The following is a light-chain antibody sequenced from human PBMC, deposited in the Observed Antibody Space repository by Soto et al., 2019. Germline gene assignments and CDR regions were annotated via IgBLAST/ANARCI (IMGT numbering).Light chain of an antibody. CDR3: QQRSNWPIT. CDR1: QSVSRY. CDR2: DAS. J-gene: IGKJ5*01. Sequence: EIVLTQYTATLSSSPVERDNISCRASQSVSRYLAWYQQKPGQAPRLLIYDASNRATGIPARFSGSGSGTDFTLTISRLEPEDFAVYYCQQRSNWPITFGQGPRLEIK. V-gene: IGKV3-11*01.